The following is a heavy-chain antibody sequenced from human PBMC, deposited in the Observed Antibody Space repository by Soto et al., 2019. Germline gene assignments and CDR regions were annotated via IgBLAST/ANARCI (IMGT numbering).Heavy chain of an antibody. Sequence: QVQLAQSGAEVKKPGSSVKVSCKASGGTFSSYTISWVRQAPGQGLEWMGRIIPILGIANYAQKFQGRVTITADKSTSTAYMELSSLRSEDTAVYYCARDAEDIVVVPAAWAHYYYMDVWGKGTTVTVSS. V-gene: IGHV1-69*08. D-gene: IGHD2-2*01. CDR2: IIPILGIA. J-gene: IGHJ6*03. CDR1: GGTFSSYT. CDR3: ARDAEDIVVVPAAWAHYYYMDV.